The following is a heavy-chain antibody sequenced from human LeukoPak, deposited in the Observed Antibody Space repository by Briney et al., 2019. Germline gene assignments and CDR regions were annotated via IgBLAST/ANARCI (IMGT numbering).Heavy chain of an antibody. CDR3: ARECGGDCYYDDAFDI. CDR2: INTDGSST. CDR1: GFTFSSYW. Sequence: GGSLRLSCAASGFTFSSYWMHWVRQAPGKGPVWVSRINTDGSSTSYADSVKGRFTISRDNAKNTLYLQMNSLRAEDTAVYYCARECGGDCYYDDAFDIWGQGTMVTVSS. D-gene: IGHD2-21*01. V-gene: IGHV3-74*01. J-gene: IGHJ3*02.